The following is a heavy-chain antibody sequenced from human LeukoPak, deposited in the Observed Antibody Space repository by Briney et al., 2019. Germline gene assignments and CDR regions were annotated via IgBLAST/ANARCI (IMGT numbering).Heavy chain of an antibody. J-gene: IGHJ4*02. CDR2: ITPGSSYI. Sequence: PGGSLRLSFAASGFTFSSYSMNWVRQAPGKGLEWVSSITPGSSYIYYVDSVKGRFTISRDNAKNSLYLQMNSLRAEDTAVYYCARVSLGAAAGTCFDYWGQGTLVTVSS. CDR1: GFTFSSYS. V-gene: IGHV3-21*01. CDR3: ARVSLGAAAGTCFDY. D-gene: IGHD6-13*01.